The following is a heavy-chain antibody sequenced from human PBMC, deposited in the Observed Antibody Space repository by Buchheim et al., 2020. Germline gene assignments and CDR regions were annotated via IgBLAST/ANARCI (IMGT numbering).Heavy chain of an antibody. Sequence: EVQLLESGGGLVQPGGSLRLSCAASGFTFSNYAMIWVRQAPGKGLEWVSTIVASYDGTFFADSVKGRFFLSRDTSKNTVYLHMSSLRVDDTAVYYCARGRSSGLVDYLDFWGLGTL. J-gene: IGHJ4*02. D-gene: IGHD3-22*01. CDR3: ARGRSSGLVDYLDF. V-gene: IGHV3-23*01. CDR2: IVASYDGT. CDR1: GFTFSNYA.